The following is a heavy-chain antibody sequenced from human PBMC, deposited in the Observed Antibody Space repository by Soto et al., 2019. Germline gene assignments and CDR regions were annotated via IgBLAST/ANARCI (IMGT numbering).Heavy chain of an antibody. V-gene: IGHV1-3*01. CDR2: MNAGTGNT. J-gene: IGHJ6*04. CDR1: GYTFTSYG. Sequence: ASVKVSCKASGYTFTSYGIHWVPQAPGQRLEWTGWMNAGTGNTKYSEKFQGRVTITRETYASTAYLELSSLRSEDTAVYYCSGDPNEGSAYYPHYYYGMEAWGKGPTVTVPS. D-gene: IGHD3-22*01. CDR3: SGDPNEGSAYYPHYYYGMEA.